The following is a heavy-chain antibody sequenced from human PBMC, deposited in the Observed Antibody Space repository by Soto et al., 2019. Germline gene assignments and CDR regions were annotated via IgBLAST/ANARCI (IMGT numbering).Heavy chain of an antibody. CDR1: GGSFSGYY. Sequence: QVQLQQWGAGLLKPSETLSLTCAVYGGSFSGYYWSWIRQPPGKGLEWIGEINHSGSTNYNPSLKSRVTISVDTSKNQFSLKLSSVTAADTAVYYCARGFTVVVVAATMTNYYFDYWGQGTLVTVSS. CDR3: ARGFTVVVVAATMTNYYFDY. V-gene: IGHV4-34*01. J-gene: IGHJ4*02. D-gene: IGHD2-15*01. CDR2: INHSGST.